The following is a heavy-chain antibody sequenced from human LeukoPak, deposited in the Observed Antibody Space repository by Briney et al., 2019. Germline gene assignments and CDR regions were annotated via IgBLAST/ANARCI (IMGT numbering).Heavy chain of an antibody. V-gene: IGHV4-61*02. Sequence: SETLSLTCTVSGGSISSGSYYWSWIRQPAGKGLEWIGRIYTSGSTNYNPSLKSRVTMSVDTSKNQFSLKLSSVTAADTAVYYCAISTTVTHDAFDIWGQGTMVTVSS. CDR2: IYTSGST. J-gene: IGHJ3*02. D-gene: IGHD4-17*01. CDR1: GGSISSGSYY. CDR3: AISTTVTHDAFDI.